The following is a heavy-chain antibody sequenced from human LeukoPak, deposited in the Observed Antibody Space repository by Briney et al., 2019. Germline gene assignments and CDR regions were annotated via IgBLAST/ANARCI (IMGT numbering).Heavy chain of an antibody. CDR1: GGSINSYY. CDR3: ARDQEYSGSYYRYFDY. J-gene: IGHJ4*02. CDR2: IHYSGST. V-gene: IGHV4-59*01. Sequence: SETLSLTCTVSGGSINSYYWSWIRQPPGKGLEWIGYIHYSGSTNYNPSLKSRVTISVDMSKNQFSLKLSSVTAADTAVYYCARDQEYSGSYYRYFDYWGRGALVTVSS. D-gene: IGHD1-26*01.